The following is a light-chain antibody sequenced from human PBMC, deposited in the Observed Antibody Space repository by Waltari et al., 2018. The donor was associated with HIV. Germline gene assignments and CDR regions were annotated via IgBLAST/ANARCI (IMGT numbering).Light chain of an antibody. J-gene: IGLJ3*02. Sequence: QSVLTQPPSASGTPGQRVTISCSGSSSNIGRTTVNWYQQLPGTAPKLLIYSNNQRPSGVPDRFSGSKSGTSASLAISGLQSEDEADYYCAAWDDSLNGRVFGGGTKLTVL. CDR1: SSNIGRTT. CDR2: SNN. CDR3: AAWDDSLNGRV. V-gene: IGLV1-44*01.